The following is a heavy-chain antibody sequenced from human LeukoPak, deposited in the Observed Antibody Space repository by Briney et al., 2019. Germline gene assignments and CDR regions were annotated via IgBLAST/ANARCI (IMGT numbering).Heavy chain of an antibody. D-gene: IGHD6-19*01. CDR2: LVYDARS. J-gene: IGHJ4*02. CDR3: ARDPSAAFDF. V-gene: IGHV3-33*01. Sequence: GTSLRLSCAASGFPFSSYGTHWVRQAPGKGLEWVARLVYDARSDYANSVKGRFSISRDDSKNTLLLDMSNLRVEDTALYYCARDPSAAFDFWGQGVLVTVSS. CDR1: GFPFSSYG.